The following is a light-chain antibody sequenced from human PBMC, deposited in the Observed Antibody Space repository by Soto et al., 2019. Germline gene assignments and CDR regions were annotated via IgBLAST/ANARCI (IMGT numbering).Light chain of an antibody. CDR2: GAS. CDR1: QSVSSSY. V-gene: IGKV3-20*01. J-gene: IGKJ1*01. CDR3: QQYGSSKWT. Sequence: EIVLTQSPGTLSLSPGERATLSCRASQSVSSSYLAWYQQKPGQAPRLLIYGASSRATGIPDRFSGSGSGTDFTLTISSLETEDFAVYYCQQYGSSKWTFGQGTKLDIK.